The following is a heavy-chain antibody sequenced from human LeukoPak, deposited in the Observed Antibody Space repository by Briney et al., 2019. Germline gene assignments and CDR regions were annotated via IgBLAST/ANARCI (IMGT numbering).Heavy chain of an antibody. CDR2: IYYSGST. Sequence: SETLSLTCTVSGGSISSSSYYWSWIRQPPGKGLEWIGYIYYSGSTNYNPSLKSRVTISVDTSKNQFSLKLSSVTAADTAVYYCARGVVVTATNWFDPWGQGTLVTVSS. CDR3: ARGVVVTATNWFDP. CDR1: GGSISSSSYY. V-gene: IGHV4-61*05. J-gene: IGHJ5*02. D-gene: IGHD2-21*02.